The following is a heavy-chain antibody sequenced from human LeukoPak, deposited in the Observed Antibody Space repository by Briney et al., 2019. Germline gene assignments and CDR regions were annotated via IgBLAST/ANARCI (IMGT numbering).Heavy chain of an antibody. Sequence: SETLSLTCAVYGGSFSGFYWSWIRQHPGKGLEWIGYIYYSGSTYYNPSLKSRVTISVDTSKNQFSLKLSSVTAADTAVYYCARLLGDSSGYYSQHPYYFGYWGQGTLVTVSS. CDR1: GGSFSGFY. CDR3: ARLLGDSSGYYSQHPYYFGY. J-gene: IGHJ4*02. CDR2: IYYSGST. V-gene: IGHV4-31*11. D-gene: IGHD3-22*01.